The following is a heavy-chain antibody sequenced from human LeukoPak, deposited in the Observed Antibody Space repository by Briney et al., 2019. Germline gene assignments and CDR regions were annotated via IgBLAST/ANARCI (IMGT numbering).Heavy chain of an antibody. CDR3: ARHKYGDYAPGDY. D-gene: IGHD4-17*01. V-gene: IGHV5-51*01. Sequence: GESLKISCKGSGYSFTSYWIGWVRQMPGKGLERMGIIYPGDSDTRYSPSFQGQVTIPADKSISTAYLQWSSLKASDTAMYYCARHKYGDYAPGDYWGQGTLVTVSS. J-gene: IGHJ4*02. CDR1: GYSFTSYW. CDR2: IYPGDSDT.